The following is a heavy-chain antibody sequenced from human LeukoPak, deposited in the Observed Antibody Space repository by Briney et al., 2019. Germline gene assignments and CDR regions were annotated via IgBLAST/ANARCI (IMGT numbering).Heavy chain of an antibody. CDR3: ARVFSSGPFGAFDI. Sequence: ASVKVSCKASGYTFTSYGISWVRQAPGQGLEWMGWISAYNGNTNYAQRLQGRVTMTTDTSTSTAYMELRSLRSDDTAVYYCARVFSSGPFGAFDIWGQGTMVTVTS. V-gene: IGHV1-18*01. D-gene: IGHD6-19*01. CDR1: GYTFTSYG. J-gene: IGHJ3*02. CDR2: ISAYNGNT.